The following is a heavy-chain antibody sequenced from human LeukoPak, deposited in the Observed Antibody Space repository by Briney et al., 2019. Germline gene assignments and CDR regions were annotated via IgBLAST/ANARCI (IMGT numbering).Heavy chain of an antibody. D-gene: IGHD3-9*01. Sequence: GGSLRLSCAASGFTFSSYGMSWVRQAPGKGLEWVSAISGSGGSTYYAGSVKGRFTISRDNSKNTLYLQMNSLRAEDTAVYYCAKGHTDYDILTGYYSSYFDYWGQGTLVTVSS. CDR3: AKGHTDYDILTGYYSSYFDY. J-gene: IGHJ4*02. CDR2: ISGSGGST. V-gene: IGHV3-23*01. CDR1: GFTFSSYG.